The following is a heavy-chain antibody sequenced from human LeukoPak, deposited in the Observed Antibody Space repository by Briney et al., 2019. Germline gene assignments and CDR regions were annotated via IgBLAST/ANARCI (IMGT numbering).Heavy chain of an antibody. CDR2: IKQDGSEK. CDR1: GFTFSSYW. V-gene: IGHV3-7*01. D-gene: IGHD6-19*01. CDR3: AKDPSFNPSSFDY. J-gene: IGHJ4*02. Sequence: GGSLRLSCAASGFTFSSYWMSWVRQAPGKGLEWVANIKQDGSEKYYVDSVKGRFTISRDNPKNTLYLQMNSLRAEDTAVYYCAKDPSFNPSSFDYWGQGTLVTVSS.